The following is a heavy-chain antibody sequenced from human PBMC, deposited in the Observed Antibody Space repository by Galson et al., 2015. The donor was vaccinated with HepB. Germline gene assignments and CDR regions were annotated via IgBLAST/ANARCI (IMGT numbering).Heavy chain of an antibody. J-gene: IGHJ5*02. CDR3: AREKGDYDFWSCYLGGGGFDP. Sequence: PLSLTCTVSGGSISSGGYYWGWIRQHPGKGLEWIGYIYYSGSTYYNPSLKGRVTISVDTSKNQFSLKLSSVTAADTAVYYCAREKGDYDFWSCYLGGGGFDPWGQGTLVTVSS. V-gene: IGHV4-31*03. D-gene: IGHD3-3*01. CDR1: GGSISSGGYY. CDR2: IYYSGST.